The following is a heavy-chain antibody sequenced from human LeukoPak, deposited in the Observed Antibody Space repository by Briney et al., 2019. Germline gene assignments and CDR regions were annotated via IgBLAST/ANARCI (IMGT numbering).Heavy chain of an antibody. CDR2: IYPTDSIT. J-gene: IGHJ5*02. D-gene: IGHD4-17*01. CDR3: ARLAPDYADYWFDP. Sequence: GESLKNSCKTSGYDFSSKWIGWVRQMPGKALEWMGIIYPTDSITKYSPSFQGHVTMSVDTSVNTAYLQWTSLKASDTAIYYCARLAPDYADYWFDPWGQGTLVTVSS. CDR1: GYDFSSKW. V-gene: IGHV5-51*01.